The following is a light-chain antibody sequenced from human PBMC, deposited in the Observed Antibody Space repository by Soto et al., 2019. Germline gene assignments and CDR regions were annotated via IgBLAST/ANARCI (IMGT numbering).Light chain of an antibody. CDR3: QQYGSSLWT. Sequence: EIVLTQSPGTLSLSPGDRATLSCRASQSVSSNYLAWHQQKRGQAPRLLIYGASSRATGIPDRFSGSGSGTDFTLTISRLEPEDFAVYYCQQYGSSLWTFXQGTKVDIK. V-gene: IGKV3-20*01. CDR1: QSVSSNY. J-gene: IGKJ1*01. CDR2: GAS.